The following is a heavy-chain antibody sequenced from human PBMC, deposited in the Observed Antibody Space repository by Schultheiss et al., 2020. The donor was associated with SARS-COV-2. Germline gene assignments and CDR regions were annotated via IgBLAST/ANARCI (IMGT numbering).Heavy chain of an antibody. Sequence: GGSLRLSCAASRFTFSNYGMHWVRQAPGKGLQWVAVISYDGSNEYYADSVEGRFTVSRDNSKNTLYLQMNTLGPEDTAIYYCARERPNAWYDAFDLWGQGTLVTVSS. J-gene: IGHJ3*01. CDR3: ARERPNAWYDAFDL. V-gene: IGHV3-30*03. D-gene: IGHD6-13*01. CDR1: RFTFSNYG. CDR2: ISYDGSNE.